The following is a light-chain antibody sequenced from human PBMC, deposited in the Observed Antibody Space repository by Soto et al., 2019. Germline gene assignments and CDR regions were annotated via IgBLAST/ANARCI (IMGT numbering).Light chain of an antibody. Sequence: QSVLTQPASVSGSPGQSITISCTGTSSDIGAYDYVSWYQQLPGKAPKVMIYEVSNRPSGVSHRFSGSKSGNTASLTISGLQAEDEADYYCCSYTTSRTYVFGSGTKLTVL. CDR1: SSDIGAYDY. J-gene: IGLJ1*01. CDR3: CSYTTSRTYV. V-gene: IGLV2-14*01. CDR2: EVS.